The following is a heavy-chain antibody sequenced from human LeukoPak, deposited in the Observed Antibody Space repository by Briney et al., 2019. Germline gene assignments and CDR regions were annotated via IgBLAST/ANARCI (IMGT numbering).Heavy chain of an antibody. D-gene: IGHD2-15*01. CDR3: ARQYCSGGSCYWYLDL. CDR1: VGSISSYY. Sequence: SETLSLTCTVSVGSISSYYWSWIRQPPGKGRGWIGYIYYSGSTNYNPSLKSRVTISVDTSKNQFSLKLSSVTAADTAVYYCARQYCSGGSCYWYLDLWGRGTLVTVSS. J-gene: IGHJ2*01. V-gene: IGHV4-59*01. CDR2: IYYSGST.